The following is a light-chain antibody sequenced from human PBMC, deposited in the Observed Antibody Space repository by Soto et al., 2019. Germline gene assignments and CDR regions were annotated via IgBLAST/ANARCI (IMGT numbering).Light chain of an antibody. J-gene: IGKJ5*01. Sequence: EIVLTQSPATLSLSPGERATLSCRASQSVSSYLAWYQQKPGKAPRLLIYDASNRATGIPARFSGSGSGTAFSRTISSLEPEDFAAYYCQQRSNWPTITFGQGTRLEIK. V-gene: IGKV3-11*01. CDR3: QQRSNWPTIT. CDR2: DAS. CDR1: QSVSSY.